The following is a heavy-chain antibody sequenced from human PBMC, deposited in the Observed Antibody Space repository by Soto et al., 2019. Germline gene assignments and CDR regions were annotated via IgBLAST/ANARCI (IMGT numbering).Heavy chain of an antibody. CDR1: GLTFSSYE. J-gene: IGHJ6*02. CDR3: ARGGYSYGYEYYYYGMDV. V-gene: IGHV3-48*03. D-gene: IGHD5-18*01. CDR2: ISSSGSTI. Sequence: PGGSLRLSCAASGLTFSSYEMNWVRQAPGKGLEWVSYISSSGSTIYYADSVKGRFTISRDNAKNSLYLQMNSLRAEDTAVYYCARGGYSYGYEYYYYGMDVWGQGTTVTVSS.